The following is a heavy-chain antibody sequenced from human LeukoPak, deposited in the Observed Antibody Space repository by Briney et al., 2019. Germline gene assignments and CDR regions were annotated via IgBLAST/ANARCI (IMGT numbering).Heavy chain of an antibody. CDR1: GFTFSSYG. Sequence: GGSLRLSCAASGFTFSSYGMHWVRQAPGKGLEWVAVIWYDGSNKYYADSVKGRFTISRDNSKNTLYLQMNSLRAEDTAVYYCAREHSSGWYEYDYWGRGTLVTVSS. D-gene: IGHD6-19*01. V-gene: IGHV3-33*01. CDR2: IWYDGSNK. CDR3: AREHSSGWYEYDY. J-gene: IGHJ4*02.